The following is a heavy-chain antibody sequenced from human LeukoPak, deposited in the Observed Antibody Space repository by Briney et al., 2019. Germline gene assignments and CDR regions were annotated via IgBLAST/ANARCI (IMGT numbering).Heavy chain of an antibody. V-gene: IGHV3-7*01. CDR1: GFTFSSYC. CDR3: VRDGDTSGYTN. D-gene: IGHD3-22*01. CDR2: IKQDGSEK. Sequence: PGGCLRLSCSAAGFTFSSYCISWGGQAAGGGLEGVGNIKQDGSEKCYVDSVKGRFTISRDNAKNSLYLQMNSLRAEDTAVYSCVRDGDTSGYTNWGQGTLVTVSS. J-gene: IGHJ4*02.